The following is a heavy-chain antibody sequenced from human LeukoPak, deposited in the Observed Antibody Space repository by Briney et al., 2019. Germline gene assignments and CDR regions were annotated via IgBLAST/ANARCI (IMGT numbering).Heavy chain of an antibody. CDR3: ARDHISSSSAWFDP. D-gene: IGHD6-6*01. CDR1: GFVFRSYA. CDR2: ISSSGGST. V-gene: IGHV3-23*01. J-gene: IGHJ5*02. Sequence: GGSLRLSCAASGFVFRSYAMSWVRQAPGKGLEWVAGISSSGGSTYHADSVRGRFTISRDNSKNTLYLQMNSLRAEDTAVYYCARDHISSSSAWFDPWGQGTLVTASS.